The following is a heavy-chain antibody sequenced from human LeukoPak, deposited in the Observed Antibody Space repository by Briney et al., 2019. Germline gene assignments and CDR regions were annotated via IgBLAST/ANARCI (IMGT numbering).Heavy chain of an antibody. J-gene: IGHJ4*02. Sequence: PGGSLRLSCAASGFTVSSNYMSWVRQAPGKGLEWVSVIYSGGSTYYADSVKGRFTISRDNSKNTLYLQMNSLRAEDTAVYYCAKESWGVTVIDYWGQGTLVAVSS. CDR1: GFTVSSNY. CDR2: IYSGGST. D-gene: IGHD3-10*01. CDR3: AKESWGVTVIDY. V-gene: IGHV3-53*01.